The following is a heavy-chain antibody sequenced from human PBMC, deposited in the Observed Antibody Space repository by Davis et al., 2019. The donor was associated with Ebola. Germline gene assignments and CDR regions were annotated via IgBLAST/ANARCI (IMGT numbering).Heavy chain of an antibody. CDR1: GGTFIDYY. CDR2: VDHSGRT. D-gene: IGHD4-17*01. Sequence: SETLSLTCAVYGGTFIDYYWSWIRQPPGKGLEWIGEVDHSGRTNYNPSLKSRVTISVDTSENQFSLKLSSVTAADTAVYYCARWTTVTIYYYGMDVWGQGTTVTVSS. J-gene: IGHJ6*02. V-gene: IGHV4-34*01. CDR3: ARWTTVTIYYYGMDV.